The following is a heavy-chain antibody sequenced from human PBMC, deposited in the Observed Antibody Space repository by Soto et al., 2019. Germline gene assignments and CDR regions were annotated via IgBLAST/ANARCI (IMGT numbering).Heavy chain of an antibody. V-gene: IGHV3-23*01. D-gene: IGHD3-9*01. CDR2: ISGSGGST. Sequence: GGSLRLSCAASGFTFSSYAMSWVRQAPGKGLEWVSAISGSGGSTYYADSVKGRFTISRDNSKNALYLQMNSLRAEDTAVYYCAKVSAHYDILTGYYYYGMDVWGQGTRVTVSS. J-gene: IGHJ6*02. CDR1: GFTFSSYA. CDR3: AKVSAHYDILTGYYYYGMDV.